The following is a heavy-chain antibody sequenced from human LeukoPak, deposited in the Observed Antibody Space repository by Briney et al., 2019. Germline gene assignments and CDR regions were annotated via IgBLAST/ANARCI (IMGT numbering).Heavy chain of an antibody. D-gene: IGHD3-3*01. CDR3: ARTPDSGFLEWLLSPFDY. Sequence: GGSLRLSCAASGFTFSSYWMSWVRQAPGKGLEWVANIKQDGSEKYYVDSVKGRFTISRDNAKNSLYLQMNSLRAEDTAVYYCARTPDSGFLEWLLSPFDYWGQGTLVTVSS. V-gene: IGHV3-7*01. CDR1: GFTFSSYW. CDR2: IKQDGSEK. J-gene: IGHJ4*02.